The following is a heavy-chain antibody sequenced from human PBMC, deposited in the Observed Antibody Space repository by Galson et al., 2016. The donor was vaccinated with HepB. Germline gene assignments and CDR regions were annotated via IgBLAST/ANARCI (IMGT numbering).Heavy chain of an antibody. CDR3: ARDPSFRGGWEPVQNWYFDL. V-gene: IGHV3-33*01. Sequence: SLRLSCAASGFTFSSYGSHWVRQAPGKGLEWVAAIWFDGSNKYYGDSVKGRITISRDNSKNTVDLQMNSLRAEDTAIYYYARDPSFRGGWEPVQNWYFDLWGRGTLVTVSS. CDR1: GFTFSSYG. D-gene: IGHD1-26*01. J-gene: IGHJ2*01. CDR2: IWFDGSNK.